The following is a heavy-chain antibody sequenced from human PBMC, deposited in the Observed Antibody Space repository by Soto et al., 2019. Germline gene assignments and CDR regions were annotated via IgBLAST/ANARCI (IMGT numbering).Heavy chain of an antibody. J-gene: IGHJ6*02. CDR3: GSTGLTASLLGDNYGMAV. D-gene: IGHD2-21*02. CDR1: GFKIGGFG. Sequence: SLRLSSAVSGFKIGGFGMSWVLQATGKRLEWVSAISGSGGSTYYADSVKGRFTISRDNSKNTLYLQMNSLIAGDTAVYYCGSTGLTASLLGDNYGMAVWGQGTTDIVSS. CDR2: ISGSGGST. V-gene: IGHV3-23*01.